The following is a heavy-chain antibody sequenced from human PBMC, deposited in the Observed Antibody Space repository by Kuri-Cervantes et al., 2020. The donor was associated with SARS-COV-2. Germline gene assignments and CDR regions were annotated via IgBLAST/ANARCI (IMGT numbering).Heavy chain of an antibody. V-gene: IGHV3-74*01. J-gene: IGHJ4*02. D-gene: IGHD3-22*01. CDR2: INPDGSYT. CDR1: GFTFSGHW. CDR3: ARYYYDSSGFPYYFDY. Sequence: GGSLRLSCAASGFTFSGHWIHWVRQAPGKGLVWVSRINPDGSYTNNADSVKGRFTLSRDNAKNTLYLQMNSLRAEDTAVYYCARYYYDSSGFPYYFDYWGQGTLVTVAS.